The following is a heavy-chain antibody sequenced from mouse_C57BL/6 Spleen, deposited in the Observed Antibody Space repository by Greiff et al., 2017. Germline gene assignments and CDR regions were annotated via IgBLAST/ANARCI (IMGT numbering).Heavy chain of an antibody. CDR2: IWSGGGT. J-gene: IGHJ3*01. Sequence: VQLQQSGPGLVQPSQSLSITCTVSGFCLNSYGVHWVRQSPGKGLEWLGVIWSGGGTDYNAALIPRLSISQDNSNSQVFFQMKGVPAHDTAIYYGARKREGGYSALFAHWGQGTLVTVSA. CDR1: GFCLNSYG. CDR3: ARKREGGYSALFAH. V-gene: IGHV2-2*01. D-gene: IGHD2-3*01.